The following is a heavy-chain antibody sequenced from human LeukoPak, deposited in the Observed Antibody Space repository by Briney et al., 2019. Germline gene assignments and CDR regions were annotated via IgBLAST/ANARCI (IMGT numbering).Heavy chain of an antibody. D-gene: IGHD1-26*01. CDR3: AKGSGSYGTSDY. J-gene: IGHJ4*02. V-gene: IGHV3-30*02. Sequence: GSLRLSCAASEFTFSSYGMHWVRQAPGKGLEWVAFIRYDGSNKYYADSVKGRFTISRDNSKNTLYLQMNSLRTEDTAVYYCAKGSGSYGTSDYWGQGTLVTVSS. CDR2: IRYDGSNK. CDR1: EFTFSSYG.